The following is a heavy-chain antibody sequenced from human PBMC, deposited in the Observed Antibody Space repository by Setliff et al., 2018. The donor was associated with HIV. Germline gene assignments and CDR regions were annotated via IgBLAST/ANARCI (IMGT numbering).Heavy chain of an antibody. CDR2: ISGWGGST. D-gene: IGHD3-16*01. V-gene: IGHV3-23*01. CDR3: ANPPLKGHLGVGFDY. J-gene: IGHJ4*02. CDR1: GVTVSKNY. Sequence: GGSLRLSCAASGVTVSKNYMSWVRQAPGKGLEWVSGISGWGGSTYNADSVKGRFTISRDNSKNTLYLQMNSLRAEDTAVYYCANPPLKGHLGVGFDYWGQGTQVTVSS.